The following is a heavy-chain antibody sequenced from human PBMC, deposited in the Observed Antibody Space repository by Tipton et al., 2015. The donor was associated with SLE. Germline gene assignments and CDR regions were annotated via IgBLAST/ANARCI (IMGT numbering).Heavy chain of an antibody. Sequence: QLVQSGAEVKKPGSSVKVSCKASGGTFSSYAISWVRQAPGQGLEWMGGIIPIFGTANYGQKFQGRVTITADESTSPAYMELSSLRSGDTAVYYCARAGGSGGDWFDPWGQGTLVTVSS. CDR3: ARAGGSGGDWFDP. CDR2: IIPIFGTA. J-gene: IGHJ5*02. CDR1: GGTFSSYA. D-gene: IGHD1-26*01. V-gene: IGHV1-69*01.